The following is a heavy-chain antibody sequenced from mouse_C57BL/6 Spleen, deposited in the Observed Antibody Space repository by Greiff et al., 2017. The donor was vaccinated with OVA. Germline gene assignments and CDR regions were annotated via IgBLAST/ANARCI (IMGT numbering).Heavy chain of an antibody. CDR1: GFTFSSYA. D-gene: IGHD2-1*01. V-gene: IGHV5-9-1*02. J-gene: IGHJ3*01. CDR2: ISSGVDYI. CDR3: TREGDGNSFAY. Sequence: EVKLMESGEGLVKPGGSLKLSCAASGFTFSSYAMSWVRQTPEQRLEWVAYISSGVDYIYYADTVKGRFTISRDNARNTLYLQMSSLKSEDTAMYYCTREGDGNSFAYWGQGTLVTVSA.